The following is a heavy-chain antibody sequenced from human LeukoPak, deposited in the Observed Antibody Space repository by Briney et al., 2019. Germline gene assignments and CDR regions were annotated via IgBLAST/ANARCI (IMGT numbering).Heavy chain of an antibody. CDR2: IHTSGST. Sequence: SSETLSLTCTVSGGSISSYYWNWIRQPAGKGLEWIGRIHTSGSTNYNPSLKSRITMSVDTSKNQFSLKLSSVTAADTAVYYCASPVQGIFPSWGQGTPVTASS. D-gene: IGHD3-10*01. V-gene: IGHV4-4*07. CDR3: ASPVQGIFPS. J-gene: IGHJ5*02. CDR1: GGSISSYY.